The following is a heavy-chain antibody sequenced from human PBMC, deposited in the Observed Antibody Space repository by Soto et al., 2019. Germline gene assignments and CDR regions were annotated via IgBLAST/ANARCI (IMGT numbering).Heavy chain of an antibody. V-gene: IGHV4-59*01. CDR2: IHYSGNP. D-gene: IGHD2-21*01. J-gene: IGHJ4*02. Sequence: SETLSLTCTVSSGSISGYYWGWIRQPPGEGLEWIGYIHYSGNPHYNPSLKSRVAISVDTSRSQFSLRLSSVTAADTAVYYCARGYLGDDWYYYFDNWGQGALVTVSS. CDR3: ARGYLGDDWYYYFDN. CDR1: SGSISGYY.